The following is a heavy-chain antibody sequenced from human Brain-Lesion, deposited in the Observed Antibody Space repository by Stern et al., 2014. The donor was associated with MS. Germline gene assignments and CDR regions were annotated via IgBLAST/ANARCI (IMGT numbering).Heavy chain of an antibody. J-gene: IGHJ5*02. Sequence: QVQLVESGPGLVKPSETLSLTCTVAGGSVSSTSYAWAWIRQPPGKGLEWIGTIYYSGNTYYSPSLKSRLTLSLDTSKNPFSLQRGSVTAADTAVYYCAGEEDIRYCSGGSCTGNWFDPWGQGTLVTVSS. V-gene: IGHV4-39*01. CDR1: GGSVSSTSYA. CDR3: AGEEDIRYCSGGSCTGNWFDP. D-gene: IGHD2-15*01. CDR2: IYYSGNT.